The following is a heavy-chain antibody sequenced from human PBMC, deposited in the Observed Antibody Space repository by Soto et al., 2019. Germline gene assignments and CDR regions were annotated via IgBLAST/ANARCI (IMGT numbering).Heavy chain of an antibody. CDR1: GGSISSGGYF. D-gene: IGHD1-1*01. CDR3: ARGVLY. CDR2: IFYSGTT. Sequence: QVQLQESGPGLVKPSQTLSLTCTVSGGSISSGGYFWRWIRQPPGKGLEWIGNIFYSGTTYYNPSLKSRFTISVDTSKNQFSLKLSSVTAADTAVYFCARGVLYWGQGTLVTVSS. V-gene: IGHV4-31*03. J-gene: IGHJ4*02.